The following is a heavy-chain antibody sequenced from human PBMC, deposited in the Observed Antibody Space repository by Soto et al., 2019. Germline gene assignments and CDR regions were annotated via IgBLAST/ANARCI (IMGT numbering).Heavy chain of an antibody. CDR2: IWYDGSNK. J-gene: IGHJ6*04. D-gene: IGHD3-10*01. CDR1: GFTFSSYG. V-gene: IGHV3-33*01. CDR3: ARGISEGFGELFLPPDV. Sequence: GGSLRLSCAASGFTFSSYGMHWVRQAPGKGLEWVAVIWYDGSNKYYADSVKGRFTISRDNSKNTLYLQMNSLRAEDTAVYYCARGISEGFGELFLPPDVWGKGTTVTVSS.